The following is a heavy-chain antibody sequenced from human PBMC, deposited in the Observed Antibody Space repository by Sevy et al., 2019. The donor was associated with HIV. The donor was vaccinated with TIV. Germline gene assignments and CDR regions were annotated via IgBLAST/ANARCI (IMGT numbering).Heavy chain of an antibody. V-gene: IGHV1-24*01. CDR2: LDPGNGEI. CDR3: ATVGLGYYSGASYYQGDWFDP. Sequence: ASVKVSCKVFGYSLSKLSMHWVRQAPGKGLEWMGSLDPGNGEITYAQTLQGRITMTEDTSTDTAFMELSSLKSEDTATYFCATVGLGYYSGASYYQGDWFDPWGQGTLVTVSS. J-gene: IGHJ5*02. CDR1: GYSLSKLS. D-gene: IGHD2-15*01.